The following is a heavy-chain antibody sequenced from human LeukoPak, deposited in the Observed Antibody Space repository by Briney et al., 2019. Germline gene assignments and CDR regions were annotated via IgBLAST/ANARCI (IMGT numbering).Heavy chain of an antibody. D-gene: IGHD2-15*01. J-gene: IGHJ4*02. CDR2: IKEDGSAE. V-gene: IGHV3-7*01. Sequence: GGSLRLSCTASGFTFSSRWMSWVRQAPGKGLEFVANIKEDGSAEYYVDSVKGRFTISKDNAKNSLYLQMNSLRVDDTAIYYCAIDSDGYDLCGQGTLVTVSS. CDR3: AIDSDGYDL. CDR1: GFTFSSRW.